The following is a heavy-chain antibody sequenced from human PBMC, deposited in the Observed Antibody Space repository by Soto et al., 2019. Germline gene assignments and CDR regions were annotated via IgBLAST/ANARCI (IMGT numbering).Heavy chain of an antibody. V-gene: IGHV3-30*18. Sequence: GGSLRLSCAASGFTFSSYGMHWVRQAPGKGLEWVAVISYDGSNKYYADSVKGRFTISRDNSKNTLYLQMNSLRAEDTAVYYCAKDLRNYDILTGYYKRYIVATDFDYWGQGTLVTVSS. CDR3: AKDLRNYDILTGYYKRYIVATDFDY. CDR2: ISYDGSNK. CDR1: GFTFSSYG. J-gene: IGHJ4*02. D-gene: IGHD3-9*01.